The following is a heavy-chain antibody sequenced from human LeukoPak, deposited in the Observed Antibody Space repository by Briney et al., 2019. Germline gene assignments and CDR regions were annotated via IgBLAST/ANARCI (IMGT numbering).Heavy chain of an antibody. V-gene: IGHV4-59*01. D-gene: IGHD3-9*01. CDR3: ARDGPPDILTGTYYGMDV. J-gene: IGHJ6*04. Sequence: SETLSLTCTVSGGSISSYYWSWIRQPPGKGLEWIGYIYYSGSTNYNPSLKSRATISVDMSKNQFSLKLSSVTAADTAVYYCARDGPPDILTGTYYGMDVWGKGTTVTVSS. CDR2: IYYSGST. CDR1: GGSISSYY.